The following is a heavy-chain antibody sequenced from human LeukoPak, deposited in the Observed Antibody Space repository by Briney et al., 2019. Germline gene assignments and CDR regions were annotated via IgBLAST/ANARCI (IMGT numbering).Heavy chain of an antibody. CDR3: ATELPMVRGFDP. CDR1: GYTFTSYY. V-gene: IGHV1-46*01. J-gene: IGHJ5*02. D-gene: IGHD3-10*01. CDR2: INPSGGST. Sequence: ASVKVSCKASGYTFTSYYMHWVRQAPGQGLEWMGIINPSGGSTSYAQKFQGRVTMTRDMSTSTVYMELSSLRSEDTAVYYCATELPMVRGFDPWGQGTLVTVSS.